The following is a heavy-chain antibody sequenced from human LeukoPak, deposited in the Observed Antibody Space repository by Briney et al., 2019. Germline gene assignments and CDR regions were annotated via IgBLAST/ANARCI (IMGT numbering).Heavy chain of an antibody. CDR1: GFTFSSYS. CDR3: AKGGAAAGYYYYYYGMDV. Sequence: GGSLRLSCAASGFTFSSYSMNWVRQAPGKGLEWVSSISGSGDSTYYSDSVKGRFTISRDNSKNTLYLQMNSLGAEDTAVYYCAKGGAAAGYYYYYYGMDVWGQGTTVTVSS. J-gene: IGHJ6*02. D-gene: IGHD6-13*01. CDR2: ISGSGDST. V-gene: IGHV3-23*01.